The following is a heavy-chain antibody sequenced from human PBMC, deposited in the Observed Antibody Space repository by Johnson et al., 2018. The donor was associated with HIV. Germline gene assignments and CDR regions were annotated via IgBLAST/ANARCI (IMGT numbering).Heavy chain of an antibody. CDR3: AKGTYYYDSSGYNDAFDM. CDR2: ISGSGGSR. V-gene: IGHV3-23*04. CDR1: GFTFSSYA. J-gene: IGHJ3*02. D-gene: IGHD3-22*01. Sequence: VQLVESGGGLVQPGGSLRLSCAASGFTFSSYAMSWVRQAPGKGLEWVSAISGSGGSRNYADSVKGRFTISRDNSKNTLYLQMNSLRAEDTAVYYCAKGTYYYDSSGYNDAFDMWGQGTMVTVSS.